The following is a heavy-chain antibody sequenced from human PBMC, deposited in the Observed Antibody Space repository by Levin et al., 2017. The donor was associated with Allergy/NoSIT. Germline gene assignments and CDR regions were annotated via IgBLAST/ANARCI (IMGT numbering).Heavy chain of an antibody. CDR3: AFDFWSGQRRYFDY. CDR1: GFTFSSYA. V-gene: IGHV3-23*01. Sequence: SCAASGFTFSSYAMSWVRQAPGKGLEWVSAISGSGGSTYYADSVKGRFTISRDNSKNTLYLQMNSLRAEDTAVYYCAFDFWSGQRRYFDYWGQGTLVTVSS. CDR2: ISGSGGST. J-gene: IGHJ4*02. D-gene: IGHD3-3*01.